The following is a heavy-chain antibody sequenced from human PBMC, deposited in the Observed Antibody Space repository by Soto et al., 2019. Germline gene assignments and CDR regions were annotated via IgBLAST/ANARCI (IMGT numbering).Heavy chain of an antibody. Sequence: GASVKVSCKASGGTFSSYAISWVRQAPGQGLEWMGGIIPIFGTANYAQKFQGRVTITADESTSTAYMELSSLRSEDTAVYYCASPIPPPRYYYDSSGIFRMDVWGQGTTVTVSS. CDR2: IIPIFGTA. CDR1: GGTFSSYA. CDR3: ASPIPPPRYYYDSSGIFRMDV. J-gene: IGHJ6*02. D-gene: IGHD3-22*01. V-gene: IGHV1-69*13.